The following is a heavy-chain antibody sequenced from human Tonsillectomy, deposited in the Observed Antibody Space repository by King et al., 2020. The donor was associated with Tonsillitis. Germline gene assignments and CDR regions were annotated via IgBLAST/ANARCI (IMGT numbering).Heavy chain of an antibody. CDR3: ARGGGTIFGGISEDSYNYSMDV. CDR1: GGSFSGYY. D-gene: IGHD3-3*01. V-gene: IGHV4-34*01. CDR2: INHSGST. Sequence: QVQLQQWGARLLKPSETLSLTCAVYGGSFSGYYWTWIRQPPGKGLEWIGEINHSGSTNYNPSLKSRVTISVDTSKNQFSLTLSSVTAADTAVYYCARGGGTIFGGISEDSYNYSMDVWGKGTPVTVSS. J-gene: IGHJ6*03.